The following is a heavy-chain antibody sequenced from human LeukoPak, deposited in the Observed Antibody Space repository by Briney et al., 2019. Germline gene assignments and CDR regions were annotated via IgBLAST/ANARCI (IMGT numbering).Heavy chain of an antibody. V-gene: IGHV3-20*04. CDR1: RFTFDDYG. CDR3: ARDLGYSSGPNY. J-gene: IGHJ4*02. CDR2: INWNGGST. D-gene: IGHD6-19*01. Sequence: GGSLRLSCAASRFTFDDYGMSWVRQGPGKGPEWVSGINWNGGSTSYADSVKGRFTISRDNAKNSLYLQMNSLRAEDTAVYYCARDLGYSSGPNYWGQGTRVTVSS.